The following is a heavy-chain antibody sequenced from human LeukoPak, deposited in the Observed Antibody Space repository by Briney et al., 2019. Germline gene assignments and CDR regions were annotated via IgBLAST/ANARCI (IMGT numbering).Heavy chain of an antibody. V-gene: IGHV1-18*01. CDR2: ISAYNGNT. D-gene: IGHD3-22*01. Sequence: ASVKVSCKASGYTFTSYGISWVRQAPGQGLEWMGWISAYNGNTNYAQKLQGRVTMTTDTSTSTAYMELRSLRSDDTAVYYCARELPYDSSGYSIDYWGQGTLVTVSS. CDR1: GYTFTSYG. J-gene: IGHJ4*02. CDR3: ARELPYDSSGYSIDY.